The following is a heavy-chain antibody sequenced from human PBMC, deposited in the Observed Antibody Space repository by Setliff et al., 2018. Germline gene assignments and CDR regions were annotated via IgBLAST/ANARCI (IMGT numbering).Heavy chain of an antibody. CDR3: ARGYSGYDYLKPFNY. Sequence: SETLSLTCTVSGGSISSSSYYWGWIRQPPGKGLEWIGSIYYSGSTYYDPSLKSRVTISVDTSKNQFSLKLSSVTAADTAVYYCARGYSGYDYLKPFNYWGQGTLVTSPQ. V-gene: IGHV4-39*01. CDR1: GGSISSSSYY. J-gene: IGHJ4*02. CDR2: IYYSGST. D-gene: IGHD5-12*01.